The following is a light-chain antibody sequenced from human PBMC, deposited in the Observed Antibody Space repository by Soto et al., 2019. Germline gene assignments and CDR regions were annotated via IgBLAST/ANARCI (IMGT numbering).Light chain of an antibody. CDR2: WAS. J-gene: IGKJ4*01. CDR3: QQYLEILT. Sequence: DIVMTQSPDSLAVSLGERATINCKSSQTVLYSSNNKNALAWFQQKPGQPPKLLIYWASTRESGVPDRFSGSGSGTDFTLTISSLQAEDVAVYYCQQYLEILTFGGGTKVEIK. V-gene: IGKV4-1*01. CDR1: QTVLYSSNNKNA.